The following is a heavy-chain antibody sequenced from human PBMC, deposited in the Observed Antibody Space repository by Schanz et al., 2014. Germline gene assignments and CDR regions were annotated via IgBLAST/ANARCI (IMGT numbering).Heavy chain of an antibody. CDR3: ARENLNWEAFDI. J-gene: IGHJ3*02. D-gene: IGHD7-27*01. V-gene: IGHV3-11*01. Sequence: QVQLVESGGGLVKPGGSLRLSCAASGFIFNDYYMNGLRQAPGKGLEWLSYISRDGTTSYYADSVKGRFTISRDNAKNSLYLEMTSLRGEDTAVYYCARENLNWEAFDIWGQGTVVTVSS. CDR2: ISRDGTTS. CDR1: GFIFNDYY.